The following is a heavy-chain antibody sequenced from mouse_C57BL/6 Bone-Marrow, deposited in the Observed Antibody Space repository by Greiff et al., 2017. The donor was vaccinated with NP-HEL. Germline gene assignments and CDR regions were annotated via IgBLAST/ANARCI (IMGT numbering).Heavy chain of an antibody. V-gene: IGHV1-26*01. Sequence: VQLQQSGPELVKPGASVKISCKASGYTFTDYYMNWVKQSHGKSLEWIGDINPNNGGTSYNQKFKGKATLTVDKSSSTAYMELRSLTSEDSAVYYCARLLRRFAYWGQGTLVTVSA. J-gene: IGHJ3*01. CDR3: ARLLRRFAY. D-gene: IGHD2-4*01. CDR2: INPNNGGT. CDR1: GYTFTDYY.